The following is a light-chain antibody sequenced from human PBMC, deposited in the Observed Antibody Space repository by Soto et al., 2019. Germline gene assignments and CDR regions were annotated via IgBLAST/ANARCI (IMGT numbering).Light chain of an antibody. CDR1: SSDVGGYNY. V-gene: IGLV2-14*01. J-gene: IGLJ2*01. Sequence: QSALSQPASVSGSPGQSITISCTGTSSDVGGYNYVSWYQQHPGKAPKLMIYDVSNRPSGVSNRFSGSKSGNTASLTISGLQAEDEADYSCSSYTSRSRVFGGGTKVTVL. CDR3: SSYTSRSRV. CDR2: DVS.